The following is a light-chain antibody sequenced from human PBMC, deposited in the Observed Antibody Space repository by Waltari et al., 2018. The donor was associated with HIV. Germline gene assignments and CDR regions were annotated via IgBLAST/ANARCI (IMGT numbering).Light chain of an antibody. J-gene: IGLJ2*01. CDR1: SSNIGAGYD. V-gene: IGLV1-40*01. Sequence: QSVLTQPPSVSGAPGQRVTISCPGSSSNIGAGYDVPWYQHLPGTAPKLLIYGNSNRPSGVPDRFSGSKSGTSASLAITGLQAEDEADYYCQSYDSSLSGGDVVFGGGTKLTVL. CDR2: GNS. CDR3: QSYDSSLSGGDVV.